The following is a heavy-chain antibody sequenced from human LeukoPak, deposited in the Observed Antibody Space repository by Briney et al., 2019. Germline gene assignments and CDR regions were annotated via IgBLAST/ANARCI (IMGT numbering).Heavy chain of an antibody. CDR1: GFTVSSNY. J-gene: IGHJ4*02. CDR2: IYGGGNI. D-gene: IGHD5-24*01. V-gene: IGHV3-53*01. Sequence: GGSPRLSCAASGFTVSSNYMNWVRQAPGKGLEWVSVIYGGGNIYYADSVKGRFTISRDNSKNTLYLQMNSLRAEDTADYYCARGAGYNYPYYFDYWGQGTLVTVSS. CDR3: ARGAGYNYPYYFDY.